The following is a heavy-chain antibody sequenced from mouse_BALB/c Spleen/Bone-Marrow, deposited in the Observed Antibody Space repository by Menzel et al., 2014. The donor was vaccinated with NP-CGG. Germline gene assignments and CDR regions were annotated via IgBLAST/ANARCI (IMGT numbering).Heavy chain of an antibody. CDR3: ASYRYGWYFDV. CDR2: IDPANGNT. CDR1: GFNIKDTY. J-gene: IGHJ1*01. V-gene: IGHV14-3*02. D-gene: IGHD2-14*01. Sequence: VQLQQPGVELVKPGASVKLSCTASGFNIKDTYMHWVKQRPEQGLEWIGRIDPANGNTKYDPKFQGKATITADTSSNTAYLQLSSLTSEDTAVYYCASYRYGWYFDVWGAGTTVTVSS.